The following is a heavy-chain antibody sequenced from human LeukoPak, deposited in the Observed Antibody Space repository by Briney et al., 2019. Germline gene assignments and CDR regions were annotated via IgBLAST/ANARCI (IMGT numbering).Heavy chain of an antibody. J-gene: IGHJ4*02. CDR3: AKDRQGYGDPLNY. Sequence: GGSLRLSCAASGFTFSSYAMSWVRQAPGKGLEWVSAISGSGGSTYYADSVKGRFTISRDNSKNTLYLQMDSLRGEDTAVYYCAKDRQGYGDPLNYWGQGTLVTVSS. V-gene: IGHV3-23*01. CDR2: ISGSGGST. CDR1: GFTFSSYA. D-gene: IGHD4-17*01.